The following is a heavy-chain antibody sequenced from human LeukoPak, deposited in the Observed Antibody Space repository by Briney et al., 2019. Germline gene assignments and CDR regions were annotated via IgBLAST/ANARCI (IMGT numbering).Heavy chain of an antibody. V-gene: IGHV3-30*02. CDR1: GFTFSSYG. CDR3: AKERSHGFIAVAADAFDI. Sequence: GGSLRLSCAASGFTFSSYGTHWVRQAPGKGLEWVAFIRYDGSNKYYADSVKGRFTISRDNSKNTLYLQMNSLRAEDTAVYYCAKERSHGFIAVAADAFDIWGQGTMVTVSS. D-gene: IGHD6-19*01. CDR2: IRYDGSNK. J-gene: IGHJ3*02.